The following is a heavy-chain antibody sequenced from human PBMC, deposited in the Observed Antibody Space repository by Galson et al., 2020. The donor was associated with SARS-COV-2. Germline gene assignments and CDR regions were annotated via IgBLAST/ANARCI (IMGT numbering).Heavy chain of an antibody. Sequence: TGGSLRLSCAASGFTFSSYGMHWVRQAPGKGLEWVAVISYDGSNKYYADSVKGRFTISRDNSKNTLYLQMNSLRAEDTAVYYCAKVSEGSGWPYFDYWGQGTLVTVSS. CDR2: ISYDGSNK. V-gene: IGHV3-30*18. CDR1: GFTFSSYG. CDR3: AKVSEGSGWPYFDY. D-gene: IGHD6-19*01. J-gene: IGHJ4*02.